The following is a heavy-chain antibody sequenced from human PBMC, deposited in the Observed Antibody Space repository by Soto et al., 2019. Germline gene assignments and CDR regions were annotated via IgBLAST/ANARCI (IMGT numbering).Heavy chain of an antibody. Sequence: PSEPLSLPCTVSDGSISSYYWSWLRQPPGKGLEWSGYIYYSGSTNYNPSLKSRVTISVDTSKNQLSLKLSSVTATDTAVYYCARAGGVSRFLEWLSFPYCYYMDVWGKGTTVTVS. CDR1: DGSISSYY. V-gene: IGHV4-59*01. D-gene: IGHD3-3*01. CDR2: IYYSGST. CDR3: ARAGGVSRFLEWLSFPYCYYMDV. J-gene: IGHJ6*03.